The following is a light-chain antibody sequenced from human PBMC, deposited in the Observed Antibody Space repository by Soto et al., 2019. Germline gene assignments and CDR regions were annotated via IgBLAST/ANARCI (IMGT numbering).Light chain of an antibody. CDR1: QGISSY. CDR3: QHLDSYST. CDR2: AAS. Sequence: DIQLTQSPSFLSASVGDRVTITCRASQGISSYLAWYQQKPGKAPKLLIYAASTLQSGVPSRFSGSGSGTEFTLTISSLQPEDSATYYCQHLDSYSTFGQGTRLEIQ. V-gene: IGKV1-9*01. J-gene: IGKJ5*01.